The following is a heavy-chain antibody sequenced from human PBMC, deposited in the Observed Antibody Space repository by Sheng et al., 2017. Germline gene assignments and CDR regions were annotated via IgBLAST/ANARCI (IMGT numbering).Heavy chain of an antibody. CDR2: IYYSGST. Sequence: QLQLQESGPGLVKPSETLSLTCTVSGGSISSSSYYWGWIRQPPGKGLEWIGSIYYSGSTYYNPSLKSRVTISVDTSKNQFSLKLSSVTAADTAVYYCARQGFLEWLLLLDYWGQGTLVTSPQ. D-gene: IGHD3-3*01. CDR1: GGSISSSSYY. J-gene: IGHJ4*02. CDR3: ARQGFLEWLLLLDY. V-gene: IGHV4-39*07.